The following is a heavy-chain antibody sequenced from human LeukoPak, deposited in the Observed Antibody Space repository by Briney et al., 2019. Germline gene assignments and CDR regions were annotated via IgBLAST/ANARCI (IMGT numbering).Heavy chain of an antibody. CDR1: GGSISSSASY. CDR2: IYYSGIT. D-gene: IGHD5-12*01. V-gene: IGHV4-39*01. J-gene: IGHJ4*02. CDR3: ARHGGGYDHLDY. Sequence: SETLSLTCTVSGGSISSSASYWGWVRQPPGKGLEWIGAIYYSGITYYNPPLKSRVTLSVDTTKNQFSLGLRSMTAADTAVYYCARHGGGYDHLDYWGQGTLVTVSS.